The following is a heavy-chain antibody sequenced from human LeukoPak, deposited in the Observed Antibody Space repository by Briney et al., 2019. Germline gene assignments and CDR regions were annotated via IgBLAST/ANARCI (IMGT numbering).Heavy chain of an antibody. J-gene: IGHJ4*02. CDR3: ARVVADYDILTGYYTRYYFDY. CDR1: GFTFSSYG. V-gene: IGHV3-30*03. D-gene: IGHD3-9*01. Sequence: GGSLRLSCAASGFTFSSYGMHWVRQAPGKGLEWVAVISYDGSNKYYADSVKGRFTISRDNAKNSLYLQMNSLRAEDTAVYYCARVVADYDILTGYYTRYYFDYWGQGTLVTVSS. CDR2: ISYDGSNK.